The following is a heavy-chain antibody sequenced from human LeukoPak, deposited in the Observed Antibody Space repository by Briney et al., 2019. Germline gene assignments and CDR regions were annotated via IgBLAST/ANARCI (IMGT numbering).Heavy chain of an antibody. CDR2: VRKKANSYTT. CDR3: TRGPHIAVLSDISFYYFYMDV. Sequence: GGSLRLSCAASGFTFTTYWMGWVRQAPGKGLEWVGRVRKKANSYTTEYAASVKGRFTISRDDSKNSLYLQMSSLKTEDTAVYYCTRGPHIAVLSDISFYYFYMDVWGKGTTVTVSS. V-gene: IGHV3-72*01. D-gene: IGHD2-21*01. J-gene: IGHJ6*03. CDR1: GFTFTTYW.